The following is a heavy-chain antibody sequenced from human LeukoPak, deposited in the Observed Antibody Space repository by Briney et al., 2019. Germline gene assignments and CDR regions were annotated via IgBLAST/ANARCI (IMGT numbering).Heavy chain of an antibody. V-gene: IGHV5-51*01. CDR2: IYPGDSDT. Sequence: PGESLKISCKGSGYSFNSYWIGWVRQMPGKGLEWMGIIYPGDSDTRYSPSFQGQVTISADKSISTAYLQWSSLKASDTAMYYCARIEHIVVVTATHAFDIWGQGTMVTVSS. J-gene: IGHJ3*02. D-gene: IGHD2-21*02. CDR1: GYSFNSYW. CDR3: ARIEHIVVVTATHAFDI.